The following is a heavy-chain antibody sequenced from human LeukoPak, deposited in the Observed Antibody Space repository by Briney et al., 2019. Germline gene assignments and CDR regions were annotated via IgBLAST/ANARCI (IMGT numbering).Heavy chain of an antibody. D-gene: IGHD6-19*01. CDR3: AREPYSRGWYGYFDY. CDR2: IYYSGST. V-gene: IGHV4-59*12. J-gene: IGHJ4*02. Sequence: SETLSLTCTVSGGSISSYYWSWIRQPPGKGLEWIGYIYYSGSTYYNPSLKSRVTISVDTSKNQFSLKLSSVTAADTAVYYCAREPYSRGWYGYFDYWGQGTLVTVSS. CDR1: GGSISSYY.